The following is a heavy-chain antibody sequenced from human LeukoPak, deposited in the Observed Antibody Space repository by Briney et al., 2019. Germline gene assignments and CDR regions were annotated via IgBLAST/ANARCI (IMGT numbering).Heavy chain of an antibody. CDR3: AKVEAYCGGACFTNFDY. Sequence: GGSLRLSCAASGFTLSSYAMSCVRQAPGKGLEWVSAISGSGGRTYYADSVTGRFTISRDDSKNTLYLQMNRLRAEDTAVYYCAKVEAYCGGACFTNFDYWGQGILVTVSS. J-gene: IGHJ4*02. CDR2: ISGSGGRT. CDR1: GFTLSSYA. V-gene: IGHV3-23*01. D-gene: IGHD2-21*02.